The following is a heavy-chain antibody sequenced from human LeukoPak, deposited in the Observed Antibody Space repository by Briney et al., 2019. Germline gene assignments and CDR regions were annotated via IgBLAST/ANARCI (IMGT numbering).Heavy chain of an antibody. CDR3: ARNDSSGYFDY. J-gene: IGHJ4*02. CDR1: DYSISSHNY. CDR2: VYHSGST. D-gene: IGHD3-22*01. Sequence: NPSETLSLTCAVSDYSISSHNYWGWIRQPPGKGLEWIGSVYHSGSTHYSPSLKSRVTISVDTSKNQFSLKLSSVTAADTAVYYCARNDSSGYFDYWGQGTLVTVSS. V-gene: IGHV4-38-2*01.